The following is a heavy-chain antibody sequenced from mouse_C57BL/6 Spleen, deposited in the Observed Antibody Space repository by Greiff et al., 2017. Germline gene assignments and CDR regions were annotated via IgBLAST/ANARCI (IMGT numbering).Heavy chain of an antibody. CDR1: GYTFTSYW. V-gene: IGHV1-69*01. CDR2: IDPSDSYT. D-gene: IGHD1-1*01. Sequence: QVQLQQPGAELVMPGASVKLSCKASGYTFTSYWMHWVKQRPGQGLEWIGEIDPSDSYTNYNQKFKGKSPLTVDKSSSTAYMQLSSLTSEDSAVYYCAAYYYGSSYFDYWGQGTTLTVSS. J-gene: IGHJ2*01. CDR3: AAYYYGSSYFDY.